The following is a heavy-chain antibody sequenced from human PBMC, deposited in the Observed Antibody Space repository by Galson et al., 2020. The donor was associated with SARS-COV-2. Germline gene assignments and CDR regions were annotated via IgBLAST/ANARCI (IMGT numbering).Heavy chain of an antibody. D-gene: IGHD6-13*01. CDR3: AAGTSYYYGMDV. CDR1: GFTFSSYG. Sequence: GESLKISCVASGFTFSSYGIHWVRQAPGKGLEWVAVIWYDGSNKYYADSVKGRFTISRDNSKNTLYLQMNSLRAEDTAVYYCAAGTSYYYGMDVWGQGTTVTVSS. CDR2: IWYDGSNK. J-gene: IGHJ6*02. V-gene: IGHV3-33*01.